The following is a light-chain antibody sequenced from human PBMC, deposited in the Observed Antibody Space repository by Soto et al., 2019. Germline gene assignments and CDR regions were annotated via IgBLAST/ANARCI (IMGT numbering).Light chain of an antibody. V-gene: IGKV1-5*03. CDR1: ENIKSW. J-gene: IGKJ2*01. Sequence: DIQMTQSPSPLSASVGDRVTIACRASENIKSWLAWYQQQPGKAPKLLIYKASSLQSGVPSRFSGSGSGTEFTVTISSLQADDFATDDCQQDNSYPYTFGHGTRLEVK. CDR2: KAS. CDR3: QQDNSYPYT.